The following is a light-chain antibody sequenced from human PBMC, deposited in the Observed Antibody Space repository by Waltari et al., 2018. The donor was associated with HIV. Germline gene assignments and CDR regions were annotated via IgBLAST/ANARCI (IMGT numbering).Light chain of an antibody. CDR2: EVS. Sequence: QSALTQPPSASGSPGQSVTISCTGTSSDVGGYNYVSWYQQHPGKAPKLMIYEVSKRPSVVPNRFSCSKSGNTASLTVSGLQAEDEADYYCSSYAGSNNKVFGGGTKLTVL. V-gene: IGLV2-8*01. CDR3: SSYAGSNNKV. J-gene: IGLJ3*02. CDR1: SSDVGGYNY.